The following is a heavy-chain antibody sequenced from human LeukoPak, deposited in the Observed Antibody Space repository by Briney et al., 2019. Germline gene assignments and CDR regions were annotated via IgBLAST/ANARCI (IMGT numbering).Heavy chain of an antibody. Sequence: ASVKVSCKVSGYTLTELSIHWVRQAPGKGLEWMGGFDPEDGEIIYAQRFQGRVTMTEDTSTDTAYMELSSLKSEDTAMYYCATDLQNPVVVGSFDPWGQGTLVTVSS. D-gene: IGHD2-2*01. J-gene: IGHJ5*02. V-gene: IGHV1-24*01. CDR3: ATDLQNPVVVGSFDP. CDR2: FDPEDGEI. CDR1: GYTLTELS.